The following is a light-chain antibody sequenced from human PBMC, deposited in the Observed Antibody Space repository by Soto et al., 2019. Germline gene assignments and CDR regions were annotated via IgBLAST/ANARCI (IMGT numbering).Light chain of an antibody. J-gene: IGKJ1*01. Sequence: DIQMTQSPSTLSESVGDRVTITCRASQTISSWLAWYQQKPGKAPKLLIYGASTLKSGVPSRFSGSGSGTEFTLTISSLQPDDFATYYCQHYNSYSEAFGQGTKVDIK. CDR2: GAS. V-gene: IGKV1-5*03. CDR3: QHYNSYSEA. CDR1: QTISSW.